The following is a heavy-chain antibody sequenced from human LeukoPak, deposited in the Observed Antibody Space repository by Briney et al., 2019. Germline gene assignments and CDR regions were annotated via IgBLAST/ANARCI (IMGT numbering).Heavy chain of an antibody. Sequence: ASETLSLTCTVSGGSISSYYWSWIRQPPGKGLEWIGYISYSGSTNYNPSLKSRVTISVDTSKTQFSLKLSSVTAADTAVYYCARLRLFPDYFDYWGQGTLVPVSS. CDR3: ARLRLFPDYFDY. D-gene: IGHD3-22*01. V-gene: IGHV4-59*01. CDR1: GGSISSYY. J-gene: IGHJ4*02. CDR2: ISYSGST.